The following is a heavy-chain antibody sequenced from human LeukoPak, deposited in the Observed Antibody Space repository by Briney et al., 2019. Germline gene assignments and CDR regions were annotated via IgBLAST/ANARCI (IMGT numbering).Heavy chain of an antibody. D-gene: IGHD3-16*02. CDR3: AKDMGYDYVWGSYHDY. CDR1: GFTFDDYA. Sequence: GGSLRLSCAASGFTFDDYAMHWVRQAPGKGLEWVSGISWNSGSIGYADSVKGRFTISRDNAKNSLYLQMNSLRAEDTALYYCAKDMGYDYVWGSYHDYWGQGTLVTVSS. J-gene: IGHJ4*02. CDR2: ISWNSGSI. V-gene: IGHV3-9*01.